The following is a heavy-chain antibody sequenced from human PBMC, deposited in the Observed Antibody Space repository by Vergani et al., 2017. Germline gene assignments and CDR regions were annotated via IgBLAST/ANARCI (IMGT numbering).Heavy chain of an antibody. CDR3: AKEATPWDIVVXPAAPPVLSDAFDI. V-gene: IGHV3-7*04. CDR2: IKQDGSEK. Sequence: EVQLVESGGGLVQPGGSLRLSCAASGFTFSSYWMSWVRQAPVKGLEWVANIKQDGSEKYYVDSVKGRFTISRDNAKNSLYLQMNSLRAEDTAVYYCAKEATPWDIVVXPAAPPVLSDAFDIWGQGTMVTVSS. D-gene: IGHD2-2*01. CDR1: GFTFSSYW. J-gene: IGHJ3*02.